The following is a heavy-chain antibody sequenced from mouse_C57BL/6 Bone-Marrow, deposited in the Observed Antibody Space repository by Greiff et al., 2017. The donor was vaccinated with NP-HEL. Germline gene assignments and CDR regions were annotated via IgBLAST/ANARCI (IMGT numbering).Heavy chain of an antibody. J-gene: IGHJ2*01. CDR3: AGIYYGNPWGFDY. CDR2: IGPGSGST. V-gene: IGHV1-77*01. CDR1: GYTFTDYY. D-gene: IGHD2-1*01. Sequence: VKLMESGAELVKPGASVKLSCKASGYTFTDYYINWVKQRPGQGLEWIGKIGPGSGSTYYNEKFKGKATLTADKSSSTAYMQLSSLTSEDSAVYFCAGIYYGNPWGFDYWGQGTTLTVSS.